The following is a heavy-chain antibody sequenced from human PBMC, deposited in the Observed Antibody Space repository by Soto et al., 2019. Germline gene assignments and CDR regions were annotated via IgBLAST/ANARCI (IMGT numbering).Heavy chain of an antibody. Sequence: QVQLQESGPGLVKPSQTLSLTCTVSGGSISTGGYYWNLIRQHPGRGLEWIGYFYYSGSTYSHPSLKSRVTISVNTSKNQFSLKLSSVTAADTAVYYCARSVFPWGQGTLVTVSS. V-gene: IGHV4-31*03. CDR2: FYYSGST. CDR1: GGSISTGGYY. J-gene: IGHJ5*02. CDR3: ARSVFP.